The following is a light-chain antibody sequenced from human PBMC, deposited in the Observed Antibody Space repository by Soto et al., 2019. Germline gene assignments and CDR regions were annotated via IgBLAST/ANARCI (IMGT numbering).Light chain of an antibody. V-gene: IGKV3D-20*02. CDR2: DAS. Sequence: LLPTSPGPLSLSPVERSTIYCRASQSVTSTHLAWYKQKPGQAPRLLIYDASTRATGIPDRFSGSGSGTDFTLTISRLEPEDFAVYDCQQRSNWITVGQGTQLEIK. J-gene: IGKJ5*01. CDR1: QSVTSTH. CDR3: QQRSNWIT.